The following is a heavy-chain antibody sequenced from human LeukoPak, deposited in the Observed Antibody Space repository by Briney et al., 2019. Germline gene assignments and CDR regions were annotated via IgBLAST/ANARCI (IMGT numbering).Heavy chain of an antibody. CDR3: ATLGIAAAGTVDY. CDR1: GGSISSGGYS. D-gene: IGHD6-13*01. J-gene: IGHJ4*02. V-gene: IGHV4-30-2*01. CDR2: IYHSGST. Sequence: SETLSLTCAVSGGSISSGGYSWSWIRQPPGKGLEWIGYIYHSGSTYYNPSLKSRVTISVDRSKNQFSLKLSSVTAADTAVYYCATLGIAAAGTVDYWGQGTLVTVSS.